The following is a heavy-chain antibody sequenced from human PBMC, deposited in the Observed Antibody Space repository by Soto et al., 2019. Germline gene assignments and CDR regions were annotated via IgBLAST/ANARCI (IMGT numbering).Heavy chain of an antibody. V-gene: IGHV4-39*01. D-gene: IGHD3-3*01. CDR1: GGSISSSSYY. J-gene: IGHJ2*01. CDR3: ARLEITNNRYFDL. Sequence: PSETLSLTCTVSGGSISSSSYYWGWIRQPPGKGLEWIGSIYYSGSTYYNPSLKSRVTISVDTSKNQFSLKLSSVTAADTAVYYCARLEITNNRYFDLWGRGTLVTVSS. CDR2: IYYSGST.